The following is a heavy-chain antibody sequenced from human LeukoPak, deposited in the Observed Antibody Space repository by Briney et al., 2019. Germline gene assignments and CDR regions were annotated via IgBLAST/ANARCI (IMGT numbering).Heavy chain of an antibody. CDR2: MNEYGGDI. V-gene: IGHV3-7*01. CDR3: ARPRGCNSGRCNNFDY. Sequence: GGSLRLSCAASEFTFSEYSMNWVRQAPGKGLEWVTHMNEYGGDIFYVDSVKDRFTISRDNAKNLLYLQMNSLRAEDTAVYFCARPRGCNSGRCNNFDYWGQGTLVTVSS. D-gene: IGHD2-8*01. CDR1: EFTFSEYS. J-gene: IGHJ4*02.